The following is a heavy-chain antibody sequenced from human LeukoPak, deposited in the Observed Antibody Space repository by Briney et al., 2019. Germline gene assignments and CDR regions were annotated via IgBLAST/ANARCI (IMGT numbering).Heavy chain of an antibody. V-gene: IGHV4-59*08. CDR1: GGSISRLY. D-gene: IGHD6-6*01. J-gene: IGHJ4*02. Sequence: PSETLSLTCSVSGGSISRLYWSWIRQPPGKGLEWIGYIYYTGSTNYNPSLRGRVTMFVDMPKNQFSLRLSSVTAADTAVYYCARHRAYSSSSPFDYWGQGTLVTVSS. CDR3: ARHRAYSSSSPFDY. CDR2: IYYTGST.